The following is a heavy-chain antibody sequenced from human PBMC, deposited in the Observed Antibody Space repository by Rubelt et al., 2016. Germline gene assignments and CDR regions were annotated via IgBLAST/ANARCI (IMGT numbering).Heavy chain of an antibody. CDR1: GYTFTSYG. Sequence: QVQLVQSGAEVKKPGASVKVSCKASGYTFTSYGISWVRQAPGQGLEWMGGISAYNSNTNYAQKLQGTVTMTPATSTSTAYMGLGSLRSDDTAVYYCARDLPPFRRYNWNFPLDYWGQGTLVTVSS. J-gene: IGHJ4*02. D-gene: IGHD1-7*01. CDR3: ARDLPPFRRYNWNFPLDY. V-gene: IGHV1-18*01. CDR2: ISAYNSNT.